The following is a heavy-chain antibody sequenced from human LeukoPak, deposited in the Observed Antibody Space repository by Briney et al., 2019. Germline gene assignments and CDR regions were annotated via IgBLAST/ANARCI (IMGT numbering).Heavy chain of an antibody. CDR2: INPNSGGT. J-gene: IGHJ4*02. D-gene: IGHD6-19*01. CDR3: ARGGYSSGWSHFDY. CDR1: GYTFTGYY. V-gene: IGHV1-2*02. Sequence: GASVKVSCKASGYTFTGYYMHWVRQAPGQGLEWMGWINPNSGGTNYAQKFQGRVTMTRDTSISTAYMELSRLRSDDTAVYYCARGGYSSGWSHFDYWGQGNLVTVSS.